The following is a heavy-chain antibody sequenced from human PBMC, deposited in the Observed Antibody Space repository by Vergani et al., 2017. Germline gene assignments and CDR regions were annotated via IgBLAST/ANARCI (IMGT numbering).Heavy chain of an antibody. V-gene: IGHV1-2*02. CDR1: GYTFTGYY. D-gene: IGHD3-16*01. Sequence: QVQLVQSGAEVKKPGASVKVSCKASGYTFTGYYMHWVRQAPGQGLEWMGWINPNRGGTNYAQKFQGRVTMTRDTSISTAYMELSRLRSDDTAVYYCARERGNXPFPSYYYYYGMDVWGQGTTVTVSS. J-gene: IGHJ6*02. CDR3: ARERGNXPFPSYYYYYGMDV. CDR2: INPNRGGT.